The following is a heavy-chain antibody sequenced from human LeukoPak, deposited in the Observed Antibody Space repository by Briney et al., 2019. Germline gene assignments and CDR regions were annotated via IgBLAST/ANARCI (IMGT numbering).Heavy chain of an antibody. CDR1: GGSISSSSYY. D-gene: IGHD3-22*01. CDR2: IYYSGST. J-gene: IGHJ4*02. V-gene: IGHV4-39*07. Sequence: SETLSLTCTVSGGSISSSSYYWGWIRQPPGKGLEWIGSIYYSGSTYYNPSLKSRVTMSVDTSKNQFSLKLSSVTAADTAVYYCARNSHYYDSSGFNYWGQGTLVTVPS. CDR3: ARNSHYYDSSGFNY.